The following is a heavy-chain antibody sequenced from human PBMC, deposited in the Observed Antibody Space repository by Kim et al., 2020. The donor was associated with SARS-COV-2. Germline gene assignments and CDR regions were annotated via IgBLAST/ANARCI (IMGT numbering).Heavy chain of an antibody. CDR3: ARRGGGYSYGYTDY. D-gene: IGHD5-18*01. J-gene: IGHJ4*02. V-gene: IGHV4-34*01. Sequence: NPSLKSRVTISVDTSKNQCSLKRSSVTAADTAVYYCARRGGGYSYGYTDYWGQGTLVTVSS.